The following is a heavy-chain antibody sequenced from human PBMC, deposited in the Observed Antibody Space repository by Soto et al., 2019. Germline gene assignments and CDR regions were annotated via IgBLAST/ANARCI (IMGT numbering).Heavy chain of an antibody. CDR3: AKRERWPASGPY. CDR1: GFTFSSYS. CDR2: ISGSGDNT. Sequence: EVRLLESGGGLVQPGGSLRLSCAASGFTFSSYSMTWVRQTPGKGLEWVSDISGSGDNTYYADSVKGRFTISRDNSKNTRDLQMKSLRAEDTALYYCAKRERWPASGPYWGQGTLVTVSS. D-gene: IGHD1-1*01. V-gene: IGHV3-23*01. J-gene: IGHJ4*02.